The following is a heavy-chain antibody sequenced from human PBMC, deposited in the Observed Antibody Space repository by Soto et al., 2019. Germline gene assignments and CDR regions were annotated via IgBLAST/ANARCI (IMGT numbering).Heavy chain of an antibody. Sequence: QVQLVQSGAEVKKPGSSVKVSCKASGGTFSSYAISWVRQAPGQGLEWMGGIIPIFGTANYAQKFQGRVTITADEDTSTAYMEVLSMRSEDTAVDYCATLDTSYYYYGMDVWGQGTTVTVSS. CDR1: GGTFSSYA. CDR3: ATLDTSYYYYGMDV. V-gene: IGHV1-69*01. J-gene: IGHJ6*02. CDR2: IIPIFGTA.